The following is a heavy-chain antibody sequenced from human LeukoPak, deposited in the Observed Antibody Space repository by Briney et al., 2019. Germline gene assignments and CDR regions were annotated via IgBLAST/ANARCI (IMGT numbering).Heavy chain of an antibody. D-gene: IGHD2-15*01. V-gene: IGHV5-51*01. CDR1: GYSFTSYW. J-gene: IGHJ5*02. Sequence: GESLKISCKGSGYSFTSYWIGWVRQMPGKGLEWMGIIYPGDSDTRYSPSFQGQVTISADKSISTAYLQWSSLEASDTAMYYCARRGYCSGGSCSRFDPWGQGTLVTVSS. CDR2: IYPGDSDT. CDR3: ARRGYCSGGSCSRFDP.